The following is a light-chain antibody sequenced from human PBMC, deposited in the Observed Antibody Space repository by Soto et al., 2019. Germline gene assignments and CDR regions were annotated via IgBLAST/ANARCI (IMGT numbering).Light chain of an antibody. CDR3: SSYTSSSTDVE. J-gene: IGLJ2*01. V-gene: IGLV2-14*03. CDR2: DVS. Sequence: QSALTQPASVSESPGQSITISCTGTSSDVGGYKYVSWYQQHPGKAPKIIINDVSNRPSGVSNRFSGSKSGNTASLTISGLQAEDEADYYCSSYTSSSTDVEFGGGTKVTVL. CDR1: SSDVGGYKY.